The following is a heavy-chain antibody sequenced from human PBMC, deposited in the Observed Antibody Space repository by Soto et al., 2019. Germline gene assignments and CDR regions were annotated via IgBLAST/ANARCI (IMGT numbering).Heavy chain of an antibody. D-gene: IGHD2-2*01. CDR1: GIPVSSNY. J-gene: IGHJ6*02. CDR2: ISGSGGST. CDR3: AKDLQDIVLVPAGHSGLEPCYGMDV. Sequence: GGSLRLSCVASGIPVSSNYMTWVRQAPGKGLEWVSAISGSGGSTYYADSVKGRFTISRDNSKNTLYLQMNSLRAEDTAVYYCAKDLQDIVLVPAGHSGLEPCYGMDVWAQRTTVIVSS. V-gene: IGHV3-23*01.